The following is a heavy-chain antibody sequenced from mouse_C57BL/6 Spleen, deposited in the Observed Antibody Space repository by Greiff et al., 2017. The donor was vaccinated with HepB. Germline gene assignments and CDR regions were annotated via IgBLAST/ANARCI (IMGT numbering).Heavy chain of an antibody. V-gene: IGHV5-9*01. CDR2: ISGGGGNT. CDR1: GFTFSSYT. CDR3: ARDSNLFDY. D-gene: IGHD2-5*01. Sequence: EVMLVESGGGLVKPGGSLKLSCAASGFTFSSYTMSWVRQTPEKRLEWVATISGGGGNTYYPDSVKGRFTISRDNAKNTLYLQMSSLRSEDTALYYCARDSNLFDYWGQGTTLTVSS. J-gene: IGHJ2*01.